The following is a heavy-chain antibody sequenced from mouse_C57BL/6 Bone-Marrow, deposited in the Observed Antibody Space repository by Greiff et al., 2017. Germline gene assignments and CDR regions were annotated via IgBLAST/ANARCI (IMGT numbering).Heavy chain of an antibody. Sequence: VQLQQSGAELVRPGASVKLSCTASGFNITDDYMHWVKQRPEQGLEWIGWIDPEYGATGYAPKFQGKATMTADPSSNTAYLQLSSLTSEDTAVADVTTYSYGDDDYAMDYWGQGTSVTVSA. D-gene: IGHD1-1*02. CDR1: GFNITDDY. V-gene: IGHV14-4*01. J-gene: IGHJ4*01. CDR3: TTYSYGDDDYAMDY. CDR2: IDPEYGAT.